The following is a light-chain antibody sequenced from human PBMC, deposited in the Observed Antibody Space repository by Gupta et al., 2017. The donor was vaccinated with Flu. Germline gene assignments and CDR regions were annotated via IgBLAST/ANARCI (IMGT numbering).Light chain of an antibody. Sequence: SSELPPPPSVSVSPGQPARITCSGDAFTRKYAYWYQQKSGQAPVLLVYEDRNSRAGSPEGVSGSRSRTRATVRISEAQGAEEGAYYCYATDNRGNNSGVFGGGTKLTVL. J-gene: IGLJ3*02. CDR1: AFTRKY. V-gene: IGLV3-10*01. CDR3: YATDNRGNNSGV. CDR2: EDR.